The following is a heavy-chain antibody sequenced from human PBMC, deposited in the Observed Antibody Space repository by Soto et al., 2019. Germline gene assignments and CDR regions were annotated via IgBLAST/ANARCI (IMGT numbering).Heavy chain of an antibody. D-gene: IGHD6-19*01. Sequence: QVQLVQSGAEVKKPGASVKVSCKASGYTFTSYYMHWVRQAPGQGLEWMGIINPSGGSTSYSQKFQGRVTMTRATSTSTVCMELSSLRSEDTAVYYCAREGGQGLVRVGSVFDYWGQGTLVTVSS. CDR2: INPSGGST. CDR3: AREGGQGLVRVGSVFDY. CDR1: GYTFTSYY. V-gene: IGHV1-46*01. J-gene: IGHJ4*02.